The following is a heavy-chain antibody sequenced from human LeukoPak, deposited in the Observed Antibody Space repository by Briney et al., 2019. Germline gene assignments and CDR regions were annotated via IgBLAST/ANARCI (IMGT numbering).Heavy chain of an antibody. CDR2: IWDDGSNE. D-gene: IGHD1-1*01. CDR3: ARDHSGTQDY. Sequence: PGGSLRLSCAASGFTFSNYGMHWVRQAPGKGLEWVAVIWDDGSNEYYADSVKGRFTIFRDNHRNTLYLQMNSLRAEDTAVYSCARDHSGTQDYWGQGTLVTVSS. V-gene: IGHV3-33*01. CDR1: GFTFSNYG. J-gene: IGHJ4*02.